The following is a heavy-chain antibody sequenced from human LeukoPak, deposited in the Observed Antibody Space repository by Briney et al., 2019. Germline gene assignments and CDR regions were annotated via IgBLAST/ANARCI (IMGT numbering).Heavy chain of an antibody. CDR1: GFTVSSNY. D-gene: IGHD4-17*01. Sequence: GGSLRLSCAASGFTVSSNYMSWVRQAPGKGLEWVSVIYSGGSTYYADSVKGRFTISRDNSKNTLYLQMNSRRAEDTAVYYCARDNGYGDYFDYWGQGTLVTVSS. CDR3: ARDNGYGDYFDY. J-gene: IGHJ4*02. V-gene: IGHV3-53*01. CDR2: IYSGGST.